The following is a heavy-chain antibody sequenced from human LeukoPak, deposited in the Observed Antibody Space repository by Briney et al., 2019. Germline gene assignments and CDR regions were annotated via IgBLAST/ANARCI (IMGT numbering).Heavy chain of an antibody. CDR3: AKDQGY. CDR1: GFTFSDCW. CDR2: ISGTGGRT. Sequence: HSGGSLRLSCAVSGFTFSDCWMTCVRQAPGKGLEWVSSISGTGGRTNYADSVKGRFTISRDNSKNTVNLQMNSLRAEDTAVYYCAKDQGYWGQGTLVTVSS. V-gene: IGHV3-23*01. J-gene: IGHJ4*02.